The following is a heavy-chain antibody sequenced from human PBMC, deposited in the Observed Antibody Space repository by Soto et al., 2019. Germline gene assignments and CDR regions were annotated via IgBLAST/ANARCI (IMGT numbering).Heavy chain of an antibody. D-gene: IGHD3-22*01. Sequence: GASVKVSCKPSGYTFTAYGLAWLRQAPGQRPEWMGWVSTNNADTNYAQKFQGRVTMTTETSTRTTYMELRSLRSDDTAVYYCARELNTDPSAYYSFAYWGQGTLVTVSS. V-gene: IGHV1-18*01. CDR3: ARELNTDPSAYYSFAY. CDR1: GYTFTAYG. CDR2: VSTNNADT. J-gene: IGHJ4*02.